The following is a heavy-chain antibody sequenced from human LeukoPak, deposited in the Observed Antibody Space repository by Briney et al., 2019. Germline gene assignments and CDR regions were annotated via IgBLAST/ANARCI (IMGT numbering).Heavy chain of an antibody. CDR1: GGTFSSYA. J-gene: IGHJ4*02. D-gene: IGHD4-11*01. CDR2: IIPIFGIA. V-gene: IGHV1-69*04. Sequence: SVKVSCKASGGTFSSYAISWVRQAPGQGLEWMGRIIPIFGIANYAQKFQGRVTITADKSTSTAYMELSSLRSEDTAMYYCARDSDTVTREYYFDYWGQGTLVTVSS. CDR3: ARDSDTVTREYYFDY.